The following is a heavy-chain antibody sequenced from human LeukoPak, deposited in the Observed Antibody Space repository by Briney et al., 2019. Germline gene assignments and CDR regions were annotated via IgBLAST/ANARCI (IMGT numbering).Heavy chain of an antibody. V-gene: IGHV4-38-2*01. Sequence: SETLSLTCAVSVYSISSDYYWGWIRQPPGKGLEWIGYIYYSGSTNYNPSLKSRVTISVDTSKNQFSLKLSSVTAADTAVYYCARARGRITIFGVVSDAFDIWGQGTMVTVSS. D-gene: IGHD3-3*01. CDR3: ARARGRITIFGVVSDAFDI. J-gene: IGHJ3*02. CDR2: IYYSGST. CDR1: VYSISSDYY.